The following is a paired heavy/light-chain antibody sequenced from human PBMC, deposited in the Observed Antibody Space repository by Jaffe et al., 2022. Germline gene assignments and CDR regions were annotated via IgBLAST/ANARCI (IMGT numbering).Heavy chain of an antibody. V-gene: IGHV4-38-2*01. CDR2: IYHSGST. Sequence: QVQLQESGPGLVKPSETLSLTCAVSGYSISSGYYWGWIRQPPGKGLEWIGSIYHSGSTYYNPSLKSRVTISVDTSKNQFSLKLSSVTAADTAVYYCARGGSGGAAAGTPHFDYWGQGTLVTVSS. D-gene: IGHD6-13*01. CDR1: GYSISSGYY. CDR3: ARGGSGGAAAGTPHFDY. J-gene: IGHJ4*02.
Light chain of an antibody. Sequence: SYELTQPPSVSVSPGQTARITCSGDALPKQYAYWYQQKPGQAPVLVIYKDSERPSGIPERFSGSSSGTTVTLTISGVQAEDEADYYCQSADSSGTYSSVVFGGGTKLTVL. J-gene: IGLJ2*01. CDR3: QSADSSGTYSSVV. V-gene: IGLV3-25*03. CDR1: ALPKQY. CDR2: KDS.